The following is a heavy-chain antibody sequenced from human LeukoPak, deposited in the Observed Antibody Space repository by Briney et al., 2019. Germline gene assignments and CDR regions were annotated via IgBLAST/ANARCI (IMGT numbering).Heavy chain of an antibody. CDR2: ISSSSSYI. D-gene: IGHD3-10*01. Sequence: GGSLRLSCAASGFTFRSYSMNWVRQAPGKGLEWVSSISSSSSYIYYADSVKGRFTISRDNAKNSLYLQMNSLRAEDTAVYYCARDGVLWFGGEGASDIWGQGTMVTVSS. V-gene: IGHV3-21*01. CDR3: ARDGVLWFGGEGASDI. J-gene: IGHJ3*02. CDR1: GFTFRSYS.